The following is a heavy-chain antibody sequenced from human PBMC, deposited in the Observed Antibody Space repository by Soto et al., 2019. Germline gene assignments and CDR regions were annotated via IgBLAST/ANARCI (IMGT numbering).Heavy chain of an antibody. J-gene: IGHJ4*02. CDR2: IKSKTDGGTT. Sequence: GGSLRLSCAASGFTFSNAWMSWVRQAPGKGLEWVGRIKSKTDGGTTDYAAPVKGRFTISRDDSKNTLYLQMNSLKTEDTAVYYCTTDDPPLQPFDYWGQGTLVTVSS. CDR1: GFTFSNAW. D-gene: IGHD1-1*01. CDR3: TTDDPPLQPFDY. V-gene: IGHV3-15*01.